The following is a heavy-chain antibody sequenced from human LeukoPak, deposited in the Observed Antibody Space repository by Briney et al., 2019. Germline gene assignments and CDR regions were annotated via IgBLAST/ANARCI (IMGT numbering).Heavy chain of an antibody. J-gene: IGHJ4*02. Sequence: GGSLRLSCAASGFTFSSYAMNWVRQVPGKGLEWVSAVSHGDGSTFYADSVKGRFTISRDNSKNTLYLQMNSLSAEDTAIYYCARKSLATRAMDFWGQGTLVTVSS. CDR1: GFTFSSYA. CDR3: ARKSLATRAMDF. D-gene: IGHD6-6*01. CDR2: VSHGDGST. V-gene: IGHV3-23*01.